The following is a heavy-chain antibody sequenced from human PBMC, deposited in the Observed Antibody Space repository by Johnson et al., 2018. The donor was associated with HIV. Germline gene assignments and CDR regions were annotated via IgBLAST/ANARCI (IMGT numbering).Heavy chain of an antibody. D-gene: IGHD1-7*01. J-gene: IGHJ3*01. CDR3: ARDTIRELQLPDGFDV. CDR2: IGTAGDT. Sequence: VQLVESGGGLVQPGGSLRLSCAASGFTFSSYDMHWVRQATGKGLEWVSAIGTAGDTYYPGSVKGRFTISRENAKNSLYLQMNSLRAGDTAVYYCARDTIRELQLPDGFDVWGQGTMVTVSS. CDR1: GFTFSSYD. V-gene: IGHV3-13*01.